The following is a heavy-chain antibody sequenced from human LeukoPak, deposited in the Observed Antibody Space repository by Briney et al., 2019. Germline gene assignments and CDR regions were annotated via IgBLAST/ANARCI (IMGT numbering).Heavy chain of an antibody. Sequence: GGSLRLSCAASGFSFSSYSMNWVRQAPGKGLEWVSCISSSSADIYYADSVKGRFTISRDNAKNSLYLQMNSLRAEDTAVYYCASGYGLQLNWFDPWGQGTLVTVSS. CDR2: ISSSSADI. V-gene: IGHV3-21*01. D-gene: IGHD4-11*01. CDR3: ASGYGLQLNWFDP. J-gene: IGHJ5*02. CDR1: GFSFSSYS.